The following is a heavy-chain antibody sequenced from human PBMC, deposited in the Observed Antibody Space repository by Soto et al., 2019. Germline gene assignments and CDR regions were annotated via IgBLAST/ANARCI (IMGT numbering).Heavy chain of an antibody. Sequence: QVQLVESGGGVVQPGRSLRLSCAASGFTFSSYAMHWVRQAPGKGLEWVAVISYDGSNKYYADSVKGRFTISRDNSKNTLYLRMNSLRAEDTAVYYCARDGPQWLVLNYYFDYWGQGTLVTVSS. V-gene: IGHV3-30-3*01. D-gene: IGHD6-19*01. CDR2: ISYDGSNK. J-gene: IGHJ4*02. CDR1: GFTFSSYA. CDR3: ARDGPQWLVLNYYFDY.